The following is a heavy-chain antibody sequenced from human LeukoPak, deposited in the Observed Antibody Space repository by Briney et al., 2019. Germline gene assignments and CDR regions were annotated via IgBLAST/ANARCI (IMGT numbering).Heavy chain of an antibody. CDR3: ARAPEGYGMDV. CDR1: GGSISSYY. CDR2: IYYSGST. J-gene: IGHJ6*02. V-gene: IGHV4-59*01. Sequence: SETLSLTCTVSGGSISSYYWSWIRQPPGKGLEWIGYIYYSGSTNYNPSLKSRVTISVDTSKNQFSLKLSSVTAADTAVYYCARAPEGYGMDVWGRGTTVTVSS.